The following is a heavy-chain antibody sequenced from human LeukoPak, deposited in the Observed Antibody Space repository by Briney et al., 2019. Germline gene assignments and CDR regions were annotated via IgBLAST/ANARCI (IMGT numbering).Heavy chain of an antibody. CDR3: AREVVVGDAFDI. Sequence: ASVKVSCKASGYTFISYGISWVRQAPGQGLEWMGWINPNSGGTNYAQKFQGRVTMTRDTSISTAYMELSRLRSDDTAVYYCAREVVVGDAFDIWGQGTMVTVSS. J-gene: IGHJ3*02. D-gene: IGHD2-15*01. CDR2: INPNSGGT. CDR1: GYTFISYG. V-gene: IGHV1-2*02.